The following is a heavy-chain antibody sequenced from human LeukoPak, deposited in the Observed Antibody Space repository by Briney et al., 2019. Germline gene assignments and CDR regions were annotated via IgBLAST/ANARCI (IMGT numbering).Heavy chain of an antibody. Sequence: PGGSLRLSCAASGFTFSNAWMSWVRQAPGRGLEWVGFIRTKDFRGTTQYAASVKGRFVISRDDSKSTTYLQMNSLKTEDTAVYFCITSKTGYFFDYWGQGTLVTVSS. J-gene: IGHJ4*02. CDR2: IRTKDFRGTT. V-gene: IGHV3-15*01. CDR3: ITSKTGYFFDY. CDR1: GFTFSNAW.